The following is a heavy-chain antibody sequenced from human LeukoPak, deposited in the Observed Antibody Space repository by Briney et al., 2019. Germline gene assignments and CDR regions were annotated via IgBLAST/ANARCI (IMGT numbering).Heavy chain of an antibody. CDR3: ARSRLMVRDSTFDY. CDR1: GGTFSSYA. CDR2: IIPIFGTA. D-gene: IGHD5-18*01. J-gene: IGHJ4*02. Sequence: GASVKVSCKASGGTFSSYAISWVRQAPGQGLEWMGGIIPIFGTANYAQKFQGRVTITTDESTSTAYMELSSLRSEDTAVYYCARSRLMVRDSTFDYWGQGTLVTVSS. V-gene: IGHV1-69*05.